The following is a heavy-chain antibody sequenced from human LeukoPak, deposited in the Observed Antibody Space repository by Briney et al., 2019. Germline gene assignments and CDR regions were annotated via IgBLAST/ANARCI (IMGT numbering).Heavy chain of an antibody. Sequence: SETLSLTCTVSGGSISNFHWSWIRQPAGKGLEWIGRVHNSGSINYNPSLRGRVTVSVDTSKNQFSLQVNSVTAADTAVYYCASLEGAKDVDVWGTGTTVIVSS. V-gene: IGHV4-4*07. CDR3: ASLEGAKDVDV. CDR1: GGSISNFH. CDR2: VHNSGSI. D-gene: IGHD1-26*01. J-gene: IGHJ6*04.